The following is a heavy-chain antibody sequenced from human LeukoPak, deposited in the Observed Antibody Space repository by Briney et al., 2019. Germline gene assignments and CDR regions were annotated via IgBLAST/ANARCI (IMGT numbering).Heavy chain of an antibody. Sequence: PGGSLRLSCAASGFTFTTYTMSWVRQAPGKGLAWVSAISGSGGTTYYADSVKGRFTISRDNSKNMLYLQMNSLRAEDTAVYYCAKGWDMATVTTLYGMDVWGQGTTVTVSS. J-gene: IGHJ6*02. CDR1: GFTFTTYT. D-gene: IGHD4-17*01. CDR3: AKGWDMATVTTLYGMDV. CDR2: ISGSGGTT. V-gene: IGHV3-23*01.